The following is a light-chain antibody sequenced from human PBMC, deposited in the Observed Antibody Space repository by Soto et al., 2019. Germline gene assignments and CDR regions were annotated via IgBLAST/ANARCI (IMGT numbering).Light chain of an antibody. CDR1: SSDIGAYNY. CDR2: EVS. J-gene: IGLJ1*01. Sequence: QSALTQPASVSGSPGQSITISCTGSSSDIGAYNYVSWFQQYPGKAPKLIISEVSNRPSGVSNRFSGSQSGTAASLTISALPTEDEADYFCFSFTTSWPHVFRTGIK. CDR3: FSFTTSWPHV. V-gene: IGLV2-14*01.